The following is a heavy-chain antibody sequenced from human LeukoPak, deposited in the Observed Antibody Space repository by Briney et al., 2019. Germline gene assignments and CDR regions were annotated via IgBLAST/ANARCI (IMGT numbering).Heavy chain of an antibody. V-gene: IGHV3-33*01. D-gene: IGHD3-10*01. J-gene: IGHJ3*02. CDR2: IWYDGSNK. Sequence: GGSLGLSCAASGFTFSSYGMHWVRQAPGKGLEWVAVIWYDGSNKYYADSVKGRFTISRDNSKNTLYLQMNSLRAEDTAVYYCARGPVYYGSGSSHGFDIWGQGTMVTVSS. CDR3: ARGPVYYGSGSSHGFDI. CDR1: GFTFSSYG.